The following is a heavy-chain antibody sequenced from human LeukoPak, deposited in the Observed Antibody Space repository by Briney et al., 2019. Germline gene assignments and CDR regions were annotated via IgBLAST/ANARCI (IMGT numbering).Heavy chain of an antibody. D-gene: IGHD2-2*01. Sequence: GGSLRLSCAASGFTFSSYSMNWVRQAPGKGLEWVSYISSSSSYIYYADSVKGRFTISRDNAKNSLYLQMNSLRAEDTAVYYCARVGVHDFGEFRRYQLLHFDYWGQGTLVTVSS. CDR3: ARVGVHDFGEFRRYQLLHFDY. J-gene: IGHJ4*02. CDR2: ISSSSSYI. CDR1: GFTFSSYS. V-gene: IGHV3-21*05.